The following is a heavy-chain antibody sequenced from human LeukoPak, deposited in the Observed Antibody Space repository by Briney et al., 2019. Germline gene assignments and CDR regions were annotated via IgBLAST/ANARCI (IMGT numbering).Heavy chain of an antibody. V-gene: IGHV1-2*02. D-gene: IGHD3-22*01. CDR2: INPNSGGT. CDR1: GGTFSSYA. CDR3: ARGTGGDYYYDSSGYYHTLGY. Sequence: ASVKVSCKASGGTFSSYAISWVRQAPGQGLEWMGWINPNSGGTNYAQKFQGRVTMTRDTSISTAYMELSRLRSDDTAVYYCARGTGGDYYYDSSGYYHTLGYWGQGTLVTVSS. J-gene: IGHJ4*02.